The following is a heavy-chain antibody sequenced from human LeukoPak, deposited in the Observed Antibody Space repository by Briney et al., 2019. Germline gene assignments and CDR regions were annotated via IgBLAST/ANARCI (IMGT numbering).Heavy chain of an antibody. CDR1: GGSISSSSYY. Sequence: SETLSLTCTVSGGSISSSSYYWGWSRQPPGKGRDWIGSIYYSGSTYYNPSPKSRATISVDPSKNQFSLKLTSVTAADTAVYYCARYFDWLPFDYWGQGTLVTVSS. V-gene: IGHV4-39*07. J-gene: IGHJ4*02. CDR3: ARYFDWLPFDY. CDR2: IYYSGST. D-gene: IGHD3-9*01.